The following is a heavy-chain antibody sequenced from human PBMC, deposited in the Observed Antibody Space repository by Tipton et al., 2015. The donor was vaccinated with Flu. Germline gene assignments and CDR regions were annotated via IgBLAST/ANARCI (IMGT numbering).Heavy chain of an antibody. CDR2: ISSSSSTI. V-gene: IGHV3-48*01. D-gene: IGHD3-3*01. CDR1: GFTFSSYS. J-gene: IGHJ3*02. Sequence: SLRLSCAASGFTFSSYSMNWVRQAPGKGLEWVSYISSSSSTIYYADSVKGRFTISRDNAKNSLYLQMNSLRAEDTAVYYCATYDFWSGDAFDIWGQGTMVTVSS. CDR3: ATYDFWSGDAFDI.